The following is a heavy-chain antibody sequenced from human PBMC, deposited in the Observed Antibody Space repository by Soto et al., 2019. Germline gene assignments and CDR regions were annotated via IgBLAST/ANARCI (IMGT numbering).Heavy chain of an antibody. J-gene: IGHJ3*02. Sequence: SVEVSCKXSGGTFSSYAISWVRQAPGQGLEWMGGIIPIFGTANYAQKFQGRVTITADESTSTAYMELSSLRSEDTAVYYCASEGLTTVVRGGSASLIPFDIWGQGTMVTVSS. D-gene: IGHD1-26*01. CDR3: ASEGLTTVVRGGSASLIPFDI. CDR2: IIPIFGTA. CDR1: GGTFSSYA. V-gene: IGHV1-69*13.